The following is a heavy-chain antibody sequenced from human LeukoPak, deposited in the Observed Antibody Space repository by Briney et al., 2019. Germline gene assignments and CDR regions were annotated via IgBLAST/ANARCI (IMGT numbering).Heavy chain of an antibody. V-gene: IGHV3-53*01. CDR2: IYSDGST. J-gene: IGHJ4*02. D-gene: IGHD2/OR15-2a*01. Sequence: PGGSLRLSCAASGFSVSDYYMNWVRQAPGKGLEWVSFIYSDGSTYYADSVKGRFTISRDNSKNTLYLQMNSLRVEDTAVYYCARDDVPVIWGQGTLFTVSS. CDR1: GFSVSDYY. CDR3: ARDDVPVI.